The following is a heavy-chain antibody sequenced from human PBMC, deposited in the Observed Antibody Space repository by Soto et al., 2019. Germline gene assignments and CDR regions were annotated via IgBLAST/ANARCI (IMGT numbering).Heavy chain of an antibody. J-gene: IGHJ5*02. D-gene: IGHD2-15*01. Sequence: QVHLVQSGAEMKKPGSSVTVSCKVSGGDLRNSGLSWVRQAPGQGLEWMGGIFPLLAMVDYSQKFQGRITISADESTSTAYMDLGSLRSEDTAVYYCAKEDAAGVKTWGQGTLVIVSS. V-gene: IGHV1-69*04. CDR3: AKEDAAGVKT. CDR2: IFPLLAMV. CDR1: GGDLRNSG.